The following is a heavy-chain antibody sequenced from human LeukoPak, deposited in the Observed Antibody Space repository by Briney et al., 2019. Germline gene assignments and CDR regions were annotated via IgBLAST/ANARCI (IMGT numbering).Heavy chain of an antibody. CDR3: ASSSRDGYNLGIDY. D-gene: IGHD5-24*01. CDR2: IIPIFGTA. J-gene: IGHJ4*02. CDR1: GGTFSSYA. V-gene: IGHV1-69*01. Sequence: EASVKVSCKASGGTFSSYAISWVRQAPGQGLEWMGGIIPIFGTANYAQKFQGRVTITADESTSTAYTELSSLRSEDTAVYYCASSSRDGYNLGIDYWGQGTLVTVSS.